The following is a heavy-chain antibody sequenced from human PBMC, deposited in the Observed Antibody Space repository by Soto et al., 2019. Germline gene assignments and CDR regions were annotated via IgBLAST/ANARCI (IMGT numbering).Heavy chain of an antibody. CDR2: INPSGGST. D-gene: IGHD3-10*01. V-gene: IGHV1-46*03. J-gene: IGHJ5*02. CDR1: GYTFTSYY. Sequence: ASVKVSCKASGYTFTSYYMHWVRQAPGQGLEWMGMINPSGGSTSYAQKFQGRVTMTRDTSTSTVYMELSSLRSEDTAVYYCARFPTPLNYYGSGSSLEWFDPWGQGTLVTVSS. CDR3: ARFPTPLNYYGSGSSLEWFDP.